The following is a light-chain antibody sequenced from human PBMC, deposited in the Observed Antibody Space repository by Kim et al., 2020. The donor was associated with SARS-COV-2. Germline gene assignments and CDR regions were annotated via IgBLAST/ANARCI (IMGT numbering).Light chain of an antibody. V-gene: IGKV2-30*01. CDR2: KVS. J-gene: IGKJ3*01. CDR3: MQGTHWPFT. Sequence: PASIPCRHCQSLVYSDVNIYLNWFHQRPGQSPRRLIYKVSNRDSGVPDRFSGSGSGTDFTLQISRVEAEDVGVYYCMQGTHWPFTFGPGTKVDIK. CDR1: QSLVYSDVNIY.